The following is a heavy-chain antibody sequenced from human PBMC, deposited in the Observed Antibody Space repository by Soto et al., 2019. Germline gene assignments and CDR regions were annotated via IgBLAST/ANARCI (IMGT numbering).Heavy chain of an antibody. D-gene: IGHD3-9*01. J-gene: IGHJ4*02. CDR2: ISGSGGRT. CDR3: AKDLVLRYFDWLPQAFDY. V-gene: IGHV3-23*01. CDR1: GVTFISYA. Sequence: EVQLLESGGGLVQPGGSLRLSCAASGVTFISYAMNWVRQAPGKGLEWVSAISGSGGRTYYADSVKGRLTISRDNSKNTLYLQRHSLRAEDTALGYSAKDLVLRYFDWLPQAFDYWGQGTRVTVSS.